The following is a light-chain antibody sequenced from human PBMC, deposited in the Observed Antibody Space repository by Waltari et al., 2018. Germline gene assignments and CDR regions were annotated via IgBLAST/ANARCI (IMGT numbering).Light chain of an antibody. CDR2: KAS. V-gene: IGKV1-5*03. CDR3: QHYHSYPYI. CDR1: PSISNW. Sequence: DSQMTQSPSSLSASVGHRVTITCRASPSISNWLAWYQQKPGGVPRLLIFKASSRQSGVPSRFRGSASGTEFTLTIDNLQADDCATYYCQHYHSYPYIFGRGTKVEI. J-gene: IGKJ2*01.